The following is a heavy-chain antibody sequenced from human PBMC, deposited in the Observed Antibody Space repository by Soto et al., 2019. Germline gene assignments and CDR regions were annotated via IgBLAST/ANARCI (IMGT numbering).Heavy chain of an antibody. CDR2: IYSSGST. V-gene: IGHV4-59*01. CDR3: ARYGSHYYYYKMDV. D-gene: IGHD1-26*01. J-gene: IGHJ6*02. Sequence: SETLSLTCTFSGDSISSYYWTWIRQPPGKGLEWIGYIYSSGSTTYNPSLKSRVTISVDTSKNQFSLKLSSVTAADTAVYYCARYGSHYYYYKMDVWGQGTTVTSP. CDR1: GDSISSYY.